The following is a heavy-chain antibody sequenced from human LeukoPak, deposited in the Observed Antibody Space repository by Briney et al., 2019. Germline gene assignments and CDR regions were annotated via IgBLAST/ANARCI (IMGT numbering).Heavy chain of an antibody. CDR3: ARDPRGGDDETN. V-gene: IGHV1-8*01. D-gene: IGHD2-21*02. CDR1: GYTFTSYD. CDR2: MSPNSGNT. Sequence: ASVKVSCKASGYTFTSYDINWMRQATGQGLEWMGWMSPNSGNTGYAQKFQGRVTMTRDTSISTAYMELSSLRSEDTAVYYCARDPRGGDDETNWGQGTLVTVSS. J-gene: IGHJ4*02.